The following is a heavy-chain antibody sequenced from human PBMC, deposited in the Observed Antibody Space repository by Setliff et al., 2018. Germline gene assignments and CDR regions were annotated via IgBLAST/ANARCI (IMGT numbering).Heavy chain of an antibody. D-gene: IGHD3-22*01. Sequence: PSETLSLTCTVSGGPISSSSYYWGWIRQPPGKGLEWIGSIYYSGSTYYNPSLKSRVTISVDTSKNQFSLKLSSVTAADTAVYYCARDPLRVVVTSDAFDIWGQGTMVTVSS. CDR2: IYYSGST. CDR3: ARDPLRVVVTSDAFDI. CDR1: GGPISSSSYY. V-gene: IGHV4-39*07. J-gene: IGHJ3*02.